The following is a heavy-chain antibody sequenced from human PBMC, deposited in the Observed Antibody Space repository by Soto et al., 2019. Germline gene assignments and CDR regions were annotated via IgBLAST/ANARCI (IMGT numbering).Heavy chain of an antibody. CDR3: ATLFWGSTGSSGRHVAWFDP. CDR1: GGSISSTGNY. V-gene: IGHV4-39*01. CDR2: LSYRGSS. Sequence: SERLSPTCTVSGGSISSTGNYWSWFRQPPGKGLEWIETLSYRGSSPCNSHLKDRFSICADTSKNQLSRRVHSVTAADTSSYFCATLFWGSTGSSGRHVAWFDPWGQGTLVTVSS. J-gene: IGHJ5*02. D-gene: IGHD3-16*01.